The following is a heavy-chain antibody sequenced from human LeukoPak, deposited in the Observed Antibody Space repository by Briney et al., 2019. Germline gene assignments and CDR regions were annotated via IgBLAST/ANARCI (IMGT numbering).Heavy chain of an antibody. V-gene: IGHV4-59*01. CDR3: ASAHFWSGYTIDY. D-gene: IGHD3-3*02. CDR2: IYYTGST. J-gene: IGHJ4*02. CDR1: GGSISSYY. Sequence: SSETLSLTCTVSGGSISSYYWSWIRQPPGKGLEWIGSIYYTGSTNYNPSLKSRATISVDTSKTQFSLKLGALTAADTAVYYCASAHFWSGYTIDYWGQGTPVTVSS.